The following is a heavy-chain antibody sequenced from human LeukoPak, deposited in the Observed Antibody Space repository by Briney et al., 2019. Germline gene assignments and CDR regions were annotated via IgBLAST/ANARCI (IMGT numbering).Heavy chain of an antibody. D-gene: IGHD1-1*01. J-gene: IGHJ4*02. CDR1: GYTFTSYG. Sequence: ASVKVSCKASGYTFTSYGISWVRQAPGQGLEWMGWISAYNGNTNYAQKPQSRVTMTTDTSTSTAYMELRSLRSDDTAVYYCARDRLEPETVDYWGQGTLVTASS. CDR2: ISAYNGNT. CDR3: ARDRLEPETVDY. V-gene: IGHV1-18*01.